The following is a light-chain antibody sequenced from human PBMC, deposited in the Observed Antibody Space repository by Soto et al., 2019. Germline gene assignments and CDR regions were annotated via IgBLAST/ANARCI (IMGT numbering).Light chain of an antibody. CDR3: SSYSISTAYL. CDR2: EVS. CDR1: SSDVGYCDY. Sequence: QSVLTQPASVSGSPGQSITISCTGSSSDVGYCDYVSWYQLHPGKAPKLMVFEVSNRPSGVSYRFSGSKSGNTASLTISGLQAEDEADYFCSSYSISTAYLFGTGTKVTVL. V-gene: IGLV2-14*01. J-gene: IGLJ1*01.